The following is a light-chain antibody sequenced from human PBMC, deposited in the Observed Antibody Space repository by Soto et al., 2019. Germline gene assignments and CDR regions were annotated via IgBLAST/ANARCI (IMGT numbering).Light chain of an antibody. CDR3: QSSDSSGRYPYV. V-gene: IGLV3-25*02. Sequence: SYELTQPPSVSVSPGQTARITCSGDALPKQYAYWYQQKPGQAPVVVIYKDNERPSGIPERFSGSTSGTTVTLTISGVQAEDEADYFCQSSDSSGRYPYVFGTATKLTVL. J-gene: IGLJ1*01. CDR1: ALPKQY. CDR2: KDN.